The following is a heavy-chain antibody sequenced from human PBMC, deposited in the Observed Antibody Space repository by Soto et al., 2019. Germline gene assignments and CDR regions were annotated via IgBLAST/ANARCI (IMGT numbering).Heavy chain of an antibody. CDR2: TYYSGST. D-gene: IGHD2-2*01. CDR3: ARDVKNVGVVVPAASIGWFDP. V-gene: IGHV4-30-4*01. J-gene: IGHJ5*02. CDR1: GGSISSGDYY. Sequence: PSETLSLTCTVSGGSISSGDYYWSWIRQPPGKGLEWIGYTYYSGSTYYNPSLKSRVTISVDTSKNQFSLKLSSVTAADTAVYYCARDVKNVGVVVPAASIGWFDPWGQGTLVTVSS.